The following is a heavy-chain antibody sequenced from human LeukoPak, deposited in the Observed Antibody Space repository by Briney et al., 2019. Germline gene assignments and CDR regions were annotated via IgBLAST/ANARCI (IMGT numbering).Heavy chain of an antibody. CDR1: GFSFKDYY. J-gene: IGHJ4*02. D-gene: IGHD6-13*01. CDR2: TNVNGGAM. V-gene: IGHV3-11*01. CDR3: ARGPRILAAGSYYFDY. Sequence: GGSLRLSCAASGFSFKDYYFSWIRQAPGKGLEWVSFTNVNGGAMYYADFVKGRFTISRDNAKSSLYLEMNSLRVEDTAVYYCARGPRILAAGSYYFDYWGQGSLVTVSS.